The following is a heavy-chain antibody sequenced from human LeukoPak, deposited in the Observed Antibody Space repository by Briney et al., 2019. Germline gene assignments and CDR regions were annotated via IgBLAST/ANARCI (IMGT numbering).Heavy chain of an antibody. D-gene: IGHD3-10*01. CDR3: ARRPRGVIIKTWFDS. V-gene: IGHV3-21*01. CDR2: ISRSSSYI. Sequence: GGSLRLSCAASGFTFSSYSMNWIRQAPGEGLEWVSSISRSSSYIYYADSVKGRFTIYRDNTKNSLYLQMNSLRAEDTAVYYCARRPRGVIIKTWFDSWGQGTLVTVSS. J-gene: IGHJ5*01. CDR1: GFTFSSYS.